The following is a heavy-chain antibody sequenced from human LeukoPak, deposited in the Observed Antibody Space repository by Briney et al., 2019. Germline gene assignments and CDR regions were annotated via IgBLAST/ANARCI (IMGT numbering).Heavy chain of an antibody. Sequence: GGSLRLSCVASGFAFRNYWMYWVRQGPGKGLEWVSSISSSSSYIYYADSVKGRFTISRDNAKNSLYLQMNSLRAEDTAVYYCARVHMVRGVNFFDYWGQGTLVTVSS. J-gene: IGHJ4*02. D-gene: IGHD3-10*01. CDR3: ARVHMVRGVNFFDY. V-gene: IGHV3-21*01. CDR2: ISSSSSYI. CDR1: GFAFRNYW.